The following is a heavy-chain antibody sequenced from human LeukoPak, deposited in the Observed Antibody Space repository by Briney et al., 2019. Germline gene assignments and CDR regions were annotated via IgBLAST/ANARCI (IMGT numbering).Heavy chain of an antibody. CDR2: IYYSGST. CDR3: ARHGTPGTVLPPLDY. V-gene: IGHV4-39*01. CDR1: GGSISSSSYY. Sequence: SETLSLTCTVSGGSISSSSYYWGWIRQPPGKGLEWIGSIYYSGSTYYNPSLKSRVTISVDTSKNQFSLKLSSVTAADTAVYYCARHGTPGTVLPPLDYWGQGTLVTVSS. J-gene: IGHJ4*02. D-gene: IGHD4-17*01.